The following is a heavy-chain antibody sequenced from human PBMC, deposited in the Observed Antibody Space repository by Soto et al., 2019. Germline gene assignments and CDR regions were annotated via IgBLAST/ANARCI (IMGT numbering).Heavy chain of an antibody. V-gene: IGHV3-21*01. D-gene: IGHD6-13*01. Sequence: LRLSCAASGFTFSSYSMNWVRQAPGKGLEWVSSISSSSSYIYYADSVKGRFTISRDNANNSLYLQMNSLRADDTAVYYCARDLLGPYSSSWYHYYYGMDVWGQGTTVTVSS. CDR1: GFTFSSYS. J-gene: IGHJ6*02. CDR2: ISSSSSYI. CDR3: ARDLLGPYSSSWYHYYYGMDV.